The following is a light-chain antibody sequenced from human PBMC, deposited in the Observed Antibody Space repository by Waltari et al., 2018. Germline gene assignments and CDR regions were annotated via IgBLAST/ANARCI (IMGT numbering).Light chain of an antibody. Sequence: EIVLTQSPGTLFLSPGERATLSCRASQNINSNYLAWYQQKPGQAPRLLIYGAYSRGTDIPDSFSGSGSGTDFTLTISRLEPEDFAVYYCHQYGVSTWTFGQGTKVEIK. V-gene: IGKV3-20*01. CDR2: GAY. CDR3: HQYGVSTWT. J-gene: IGKJ1*01. CDR1: QNINSNY.